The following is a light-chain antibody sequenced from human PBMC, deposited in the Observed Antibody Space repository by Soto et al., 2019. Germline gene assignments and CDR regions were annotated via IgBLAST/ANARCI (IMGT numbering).Light chain of an antibody. CDR2: AAS. CDR3: QQSYSTTWT. CDR1: QGISTY. J-gene: IGKJ1*01. V-gene: IGKV1-39*01. Sequence: DIQMTQSPSSLSASVGDRVTITCRASQGISTYLNWYHQKPGKAPKLLIYAASSFQSGVPSRFSGSGSETDFTLTISSLQPEDFATYSCQQSYSTTWTFGQGTKVEIK.